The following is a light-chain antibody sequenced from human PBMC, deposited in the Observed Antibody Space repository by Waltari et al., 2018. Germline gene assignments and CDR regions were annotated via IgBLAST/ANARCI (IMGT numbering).Light chain of an antibody. V-gene: IGLV2-14*01. CDR1: SSDVGGYNF. CDR3: SSFTSRNTRV. CDR2: EVT. J-gene: IGLJ1*01. Sequence: QSALTQPASVSGSPGQSITISCTGTSSDVGGYNFVSWYQQYPGKAPKLMIYEVTNRPSGISIRFSGSKSGNTASLTISGLQAEDEADYYCSSFTSRNTRVFGTGTKVTVL.